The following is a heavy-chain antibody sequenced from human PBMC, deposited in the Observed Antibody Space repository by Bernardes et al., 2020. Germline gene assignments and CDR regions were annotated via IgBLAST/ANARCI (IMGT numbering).Heavy chain of an antibody. CDR1: GFTFSSYA. CDR3: AKDRYDYGDLEVFGY. J-gene: IGHJ4*02. V-gene: IGHV3-23*01. CDR2: ISGSGGST. Sequence: GGSLRLSCAASGFTFSSYAMSWVRQAPGKGLEWVSAISGSGGSTYYADSVKGRFTISRDNSKNTLYLQMNSLRAEDTAVYYCAKDRYDYGDLEVFGYWGQETLVTVSS. D-gene: IGHD4-17*01.